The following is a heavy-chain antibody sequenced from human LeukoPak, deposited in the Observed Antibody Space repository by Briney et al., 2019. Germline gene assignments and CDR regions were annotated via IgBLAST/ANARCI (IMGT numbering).Heavy chain of an antibody. J-gene: IGHJ4*02. D-gene: IGHD5-12*01. V-gene: IGHV3-53*04. CDR2: IYSDGTT. Sequence: PGGSLRLSSAVSGFSVSNNYMSWVRQAPGKGLEWVSVIYSDGTTYYADSVKGRYTISRHNSKNTLYLQMNSLRAEDTAVYYCAGGGGGYNPHDYWGQGTLATVSS. CDR3: AGGGGGYNPHDY. CDR1: GFSVSNNY.